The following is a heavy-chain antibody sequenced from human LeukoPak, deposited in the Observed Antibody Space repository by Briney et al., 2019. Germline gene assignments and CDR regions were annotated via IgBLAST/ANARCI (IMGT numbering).Heavy chain of an antibody. CDR2: IYPGDSDT. J-gene: IGHJ6*02. Sequence: GEPLKISCKGSGYSFTSYWIGWVRQMPGKGLEWMGIIYPGDSDTRYSPSFQGQVTISADKSISTAYLQWSSLKASDTAMYYCARHLHEMAVAGTYYYYGMDVWGQGTTVTVSS. D-gene: IGHD6-19*01. CDR1: GYSFTSYW. V-gene: IGHV5-51*01. CDR3: ARHLHEMAVAGTYYYYGMDV.